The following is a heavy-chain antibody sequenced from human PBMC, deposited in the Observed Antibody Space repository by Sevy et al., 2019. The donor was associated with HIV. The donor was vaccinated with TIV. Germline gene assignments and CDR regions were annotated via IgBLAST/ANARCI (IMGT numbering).Heavy chain of an antibody. CDR2: IWYDGSNK. D-gene: IGHD3-10*01. V-gene: IGHV3-33*01. Sequence: GGSLRLSCAASGFTFSSYGMHWDRQAPGKGLEWVAVIWYDGSNKYYADSVKGRFTISRDNSKNTLYLQMNSLRAEDTAVYYCARDVRVVRLWFGERNDAFDIWGQGTMVTVSS. CDR1: GFTFSSYG. J-gene: IGHJ3*02. CDR3: ARDVRVVRLWFGERNDAFDI.